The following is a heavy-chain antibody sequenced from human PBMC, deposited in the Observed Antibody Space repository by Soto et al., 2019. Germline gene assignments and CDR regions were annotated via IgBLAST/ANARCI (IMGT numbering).Heavy chain of an antibody. V-gene: IGHV3-64D*08. CDR1: GFTFSSYA. J-gene: IGHJ4*02. CDR3: VKGCSSTSCYVLFDY. CDR2: ISSNGGST. D-gene: IGHD2-2*01. Sequence: PGGSLRLSCSASGFTFSSYAMHWVRQAPGKGLEYVSAISSNGGSTYYADSVKGKLTISRDNSKNTLYLQMSSLRAEDTAVYYCVKGCSSTSCYVLFDYWGQGTLVTVSS.